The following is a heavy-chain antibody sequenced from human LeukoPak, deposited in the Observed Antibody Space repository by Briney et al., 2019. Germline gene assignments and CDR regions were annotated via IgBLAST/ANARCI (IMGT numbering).Heavy chain of an antibody. CDR1: GYTFTGYY. J-gene: IGHJ5*02. CDR2: INPNSGGT. CDR3: ARDRRVVVPAATNRYNWFDP. D-gene: IGHD2-2*01. V-gene: IGHV1-2*02. Sequence: ASVKVSCKASGYTFTGYYMHWVRQAPGQGLEWMGWINPNSGGTNYAQKFQGRVTMTRDTSISTAYMELSRLRSDDTAVYYCARDRRVVVPAATNRYNWFDPWGQETLVTVSS.